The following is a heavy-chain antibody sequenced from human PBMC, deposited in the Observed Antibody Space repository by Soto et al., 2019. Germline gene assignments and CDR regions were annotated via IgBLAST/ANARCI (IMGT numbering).Heavy chain of an antibody. Sequence: LSLTCTVSGGSISSGGYYWSWIRQHPGKGLEWIGYIYYSGSTYYNPSLKSRVTISVDTSKNQFSLKLSSVTAADTAVYYCARGRNFDWLFDYWGQGTLVTVSS. CDR3: ARGRNFDWLFDY. V-gene: IGHV4-31*03. J-gene: IGHJ4*02. CDR1: GGSISSGGYY. CDR2: IYYSGST. D-gene: IGHD3-9*01.